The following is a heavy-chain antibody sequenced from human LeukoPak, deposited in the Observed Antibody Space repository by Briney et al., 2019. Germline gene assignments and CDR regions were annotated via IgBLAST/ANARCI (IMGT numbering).Heavy chain of an antibody. J-gene: IGHJ4*02. Sequence: PGASVKVSCKASGYTFTSYYMHWVRQAPGQGLEWMGIINPSGGSTSYAQKFQGRVTITADESTSTAYMELSSLRSEDTAMYYCAREALDRYCGGDCYAFDYWGQGTLVTVSS. CDR3: AREALDRYCGGDCYAFDY. V-gene: IGHV1-46*01. CDR2: INPSGGST. CDR1: GYTFTSYY. D-gene: IGHD2-21*02.